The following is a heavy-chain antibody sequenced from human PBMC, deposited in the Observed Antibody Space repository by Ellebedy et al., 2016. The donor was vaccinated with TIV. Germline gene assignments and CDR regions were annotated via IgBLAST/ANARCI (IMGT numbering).Heavy chain of an antibody. D-gene: IGHD5-24*01. Sequence: ASVKVSCKGSGYSFATLSIGWVRQMPGKGLEWMGLIYPRDSDTTYSPSFQGQVTISVDNSTNTAYLQWSSLKASDTAMYYCARLYNEYFFDYWGQGTLVTVSS. CDR2: IYPRDSDT. CDR1: GYSFATLS. V-gene: IGHV5-51*01. J-gene: IGHJ4*02. CDR3: ARLYNEYFFDY.